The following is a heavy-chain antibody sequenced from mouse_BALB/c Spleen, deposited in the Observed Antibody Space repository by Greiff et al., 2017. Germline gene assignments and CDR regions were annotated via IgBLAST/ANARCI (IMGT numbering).Heavy chain of an antibody. CDR3: ARYYGSRRGDYYAMDY. CDR1: GYTFTSYW. J-gene: IGHJ4*01. D-gene: IGHD1-1*01. Sequence: VKLMESGAELAKPGASVKMSCKASGYTFTSYWMHWVKQRPGQGLEWIGYINPSTGYTEYNQKFKDKATLTADTSSSTAYMQLSSLTSEDSAVYYCARYYGSRRGDYYAMDYWGQGTSVTVSS. CDR2: INPSTGYT. V-gene: IGHV1-7*01.